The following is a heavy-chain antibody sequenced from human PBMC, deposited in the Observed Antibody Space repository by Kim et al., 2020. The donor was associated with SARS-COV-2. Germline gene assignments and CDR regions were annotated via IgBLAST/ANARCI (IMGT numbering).Heavy chain of an antibody. CDR3: ARHDWFDP. CDR2: IYSDGST. Sequence: GGSLRLSCAASGFSVSGDYMSWVRQAPGKGLEWVSVIYSDGSTYYADSVKGRFTISRDNFKNTVYLQMKSLRAEETAVYYCARHDWFDPWGQGTLVTVSS. V-gene: IGHV3-53*01. J-gene: IGHJ5*02. CDR1: GFSVSGDY.